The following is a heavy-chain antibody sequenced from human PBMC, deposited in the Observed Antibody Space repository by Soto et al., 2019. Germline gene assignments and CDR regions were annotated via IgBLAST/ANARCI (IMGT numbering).Heavy chain of an antibody. J-gene: IGHJ4*02. CDR3: GGQDYGAKGYYLEN. V-gene: IGHV4-39*05. Sequence: SETTSLTSIVSNDSISITMSYWGWIRQTPGKGLEWIGSIYYIGNTYYNPSLKSRVTISIDTSKTQFSLKMNSVTAADTVVYFCGGQDYGAKGYYLENWGQGALVTVSS. D-gene: IGHD4-17*01. CDR1: NDSISITMSY. CDR2: IYYIGNT.